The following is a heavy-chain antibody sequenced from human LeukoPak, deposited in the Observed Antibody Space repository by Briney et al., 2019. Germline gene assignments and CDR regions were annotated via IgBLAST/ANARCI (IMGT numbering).Heavy chain of an antibody. CDR2: IYYRSKWFF. D-gene: IGHD1-7*01. CDR3: ARGVDWNYAVIDY. Sequence: SQTLSLTCGISGDSVSSNSAAWNWFRQSPSRGLEWLGRIYYRSKWFFDYALSVKSRLTINPDTSKNHFSLQLNSETSEDTAVYYCARGVDWNYAVIDYWGQGTLVTVSS. CDR1: GDSVSSNSAA. V-gene: IGHV6-1*01. J-gene: IGHJ4*02.